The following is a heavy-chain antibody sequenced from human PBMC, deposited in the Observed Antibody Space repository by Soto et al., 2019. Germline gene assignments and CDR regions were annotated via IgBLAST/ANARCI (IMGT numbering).Heavy chain of an antibody. CDR3: AREGGYYYGSGSYPYYYYGMDV. CDR1: GFTFSDYY. J-gene: IGHJ6*02. D-gene: IGHD3-10*01. Sequence: QVQLVESGGGLVKPGGSLRLSCAASGFTFSDYYMSWIRQAPGKGLEWVSYISSSGSTIYYADSVKGRFTISRDNAKNSLYLQMNSLRVEDTAVYYCAREGGYYYGSGSYPYYYYGMDVWGQGTTVTVSS. CDR2: ISSSGSTI. V-gene: IGHV3-11*01.